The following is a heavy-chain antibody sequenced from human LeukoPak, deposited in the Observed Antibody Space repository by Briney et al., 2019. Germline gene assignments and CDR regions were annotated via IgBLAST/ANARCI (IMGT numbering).Heavy chain of an antibody. Sequence: SQTLSLTCAISGDSVSSNSVTWNWIRQSPSRGLEWLGRTYYGSTWYNDYAVSVRGRITVNPDTSKNQFSLHLNSVTPEDTAVYYCARRLTQYDCFDPWGQGVLVTVSS. CDR2: TYYGSTWYN. CDR1: GDSVSSNSVT. CDR3: ARRLTQYDCFDP. V-gene: IGHV6-1*01. J-gene: IGHJ5*02. D-gene: IGHD2-2*01.